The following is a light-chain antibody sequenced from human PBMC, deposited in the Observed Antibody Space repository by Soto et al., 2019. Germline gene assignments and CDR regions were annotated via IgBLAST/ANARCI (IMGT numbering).Light chain of an antibody. V-gene: IGLV2-14*01. CDR2: DVS. CDR1: SSDVGGYNF. Sequence: QSALTQPASVSGSPGQSITISCTGTSSDVGGYNFVSWYQQHPGKAPKLMIYDVSNRPSGVSNRFSGSKSGNTASLTISGLPAEDDADYYCNSYTSSSPLLFGGGTKLTVL. CDR3: NSYTSSSPLL. J-gene: IGLJ2*01.